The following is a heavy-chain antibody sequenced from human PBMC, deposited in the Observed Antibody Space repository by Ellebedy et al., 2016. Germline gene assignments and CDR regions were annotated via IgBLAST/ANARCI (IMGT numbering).Heavy chain of an antibody. CDR1: GGPISSADHF. V-gene: IGHV4-31*03. J-gene: IGHJ4*02. CDR2: SDYSGSS. CDR3: ARRTTFWSGFYDF. Sequence: SETLSLTXTVSGGPISSADHFWSWIRQHPGKGLEWIGNSDYSGSSYYNPSLKSRVTISVDTSRNQFSLNLSFVTAADTAVYYCARRTTFWSGFYDFWGQGTLVTVSS. D-gene: IGHD3-3*01.